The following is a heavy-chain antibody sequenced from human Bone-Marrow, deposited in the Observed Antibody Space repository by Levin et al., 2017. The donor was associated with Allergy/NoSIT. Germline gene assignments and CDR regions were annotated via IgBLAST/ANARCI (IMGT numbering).Heavy chain of an antibody. V-gene: IGHV3-48*01. CDR1: GFTFSSYG. D-gene: IGHD3/OR15-3a*01. J-gene: IGHJ3*02. CDR2: IGADNTTI. Sequence: ASVKVSCDASGFTFSSYGIIWVRQAPGKGLEWVSYIGADNTTIYYADSVKGRFTISRDNVKKSLFLQMNSLRAEDTALYYCAKVRRGLDAFDIWGQGTMVTVSS. CDR3: AKVRRGLDAFDI.